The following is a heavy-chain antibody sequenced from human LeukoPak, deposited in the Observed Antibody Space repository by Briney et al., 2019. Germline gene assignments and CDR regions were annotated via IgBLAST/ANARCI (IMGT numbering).Heavy chain of an antibody. V-gene: IGHV3-43*02. CDR1: GFTFDNYA. J-gene: IGHJ4*02. D-gene: IGHD2-8*02. Sequence: AGGSLRLSCAASGFTFDNYALHWVRQAPGKGLEWVSLIGGDGGRTYYADSVRGRFTISRDNSKNSLYLHMNSLTTEDSALYYCARDTGTAWTFDSWGQGTLVTVSS. CDR3: ARDTGTAWTFDS. CDR2: IGGDGGRT.